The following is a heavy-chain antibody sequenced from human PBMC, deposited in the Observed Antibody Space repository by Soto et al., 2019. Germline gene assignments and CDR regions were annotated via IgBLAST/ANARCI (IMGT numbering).Heavy chain of an antibody. Sequence: QVQLVESGGGVVQPGRSLRLSCAASGFTFISYGMHWVRQAPGKGLEWVAVIWYDGNNKYYADSVKGRFTISRDNSKNTVSLQMNSLRAEDTAMYYCTRASAYYSPFDYWGQGTLVTVSS. CDR2: IWYDGNNK. V-gene: IGHV3-33*01. J-gene: IGHJ4*02. D-gene: IGHD3-22*01. CDR3: TRASAYYSPFDY. CDR1: GFTFISYG.